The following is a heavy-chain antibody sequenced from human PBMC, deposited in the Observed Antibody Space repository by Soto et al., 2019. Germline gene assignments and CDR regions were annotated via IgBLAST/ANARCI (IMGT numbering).Heavy chain of an antibody. V-gene: IGHV2-5*02. CDR1: GFSLTTRTVG. J-gene: IGHJ4*02. Sequence: QITLKESGPTLVKPTQTLTLTCTFSGFSLTTRTVGVGWIRQPPGKALEWLALIYWDDDKRYSPSLKSRLTTTKDTAKKQVVLTMTNMLPVDTATYYCAHRRVTGTTAYFDFWGQGTLVTVSS. D-gene: IGHD1-7*01. CDR3: AHRRVTGTTAYFDF. CDR2: IYWDDDK.